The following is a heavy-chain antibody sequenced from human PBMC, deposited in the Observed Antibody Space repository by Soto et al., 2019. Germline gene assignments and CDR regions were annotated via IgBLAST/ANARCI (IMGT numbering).Heavy chain of an antibody. D-gene: IGHD4-17*01. CDR1: GFTFSSYS. Sequence: EVQLVESGGGLVQPGGSLRLSCAASGFTFSSYSMNWVRQAPGKGLEWVSYISSSSSTIYYADSVKGRFTISRDNAKNSLYLQMNSLRAEDTAVYYCARDLNYGIFDYWGPGTLVNVSS. V-gene: IGHV3-48*01. CDR3: ARDLNYGIFDY. J-gene: IGHJ4*02. CDR2: ISSSSSTI.